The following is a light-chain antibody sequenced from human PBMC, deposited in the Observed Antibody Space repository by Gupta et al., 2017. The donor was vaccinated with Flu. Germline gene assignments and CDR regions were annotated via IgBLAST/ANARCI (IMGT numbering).Light chain of an antibody. Sequence: DVVMTQSPLSLPVTLGQPASISCRSSEGLVYSDGHIYLHWFQERPGQSPRRLIYEVSHRESGVPDRFSGSGSGTDSTLKISRVEAEDVGVYYCMQGSRWPWAFGQGTKVEIK. CDR3: MQGSRWPWA. V-gene: IGKV2-30*01. J-gene: IGKJ1*01. CDR1: EGLVYSDGHIY. CDR2: EVS.